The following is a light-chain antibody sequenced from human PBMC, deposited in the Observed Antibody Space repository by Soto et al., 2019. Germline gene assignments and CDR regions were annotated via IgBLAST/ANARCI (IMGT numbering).Light chain of an antibody. CDR1: QSVSSY. Sequence: EIVLTQSPATLSLSPGERATLSCRASQSVSSYLAWYQQKPGQAPRLLIYDASNRATGIPARFSGSGSGTDFTLTINSLEPEDFAVYYCQQRSNWPPGVTFGPGTRWIS. J-gene: IGKJ3*01. CDR2: DAS. V-gene: IGKV3-11*01. CDR3: QQRSNWPPGVT.